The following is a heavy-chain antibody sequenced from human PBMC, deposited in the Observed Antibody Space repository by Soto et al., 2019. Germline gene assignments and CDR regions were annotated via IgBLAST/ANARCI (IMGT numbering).Heavy chain of an antibody. V-gene: IGHV3-21*01. CDR1: GFTFSSYS. CDR2: ISSSSSYI. CDR3: ARAPGRTQRKSPNRYYYYMDV. J-gene: IGHJ6*03. Sequence: GGSLRLSCAASGFTFSSYSMNWVRQAPGKGLEWVSSISSSSSYIYYADSVKGRFTNSTDNAKNSLYLQMNSLRAEDTAVYYCARAPGRTQRKSPNRYYYYMDVWGKGTMVTVSS.